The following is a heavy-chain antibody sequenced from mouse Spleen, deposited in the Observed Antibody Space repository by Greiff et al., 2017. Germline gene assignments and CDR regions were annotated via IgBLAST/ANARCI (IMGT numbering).Heavy chain of an antibody. CDR2: IDPNSGGT. Sequence: VQLQQPGAELVKPGASVKLSCTASGYTFTSYWMHWVKQRPGRGLEWIGRIDPNSGGTKYTEKFKSKATLTVDKPSSTAYVQLSSLTAEDSAVYDCARLLEGYWGQGTTLTVSS. V-gene: IGHV1-72*01. CDR3: ARLLEGY. D-gene: IGHD1-1*01. CDR1: GYTFTSYW. J-gene: IGHJ2*01.